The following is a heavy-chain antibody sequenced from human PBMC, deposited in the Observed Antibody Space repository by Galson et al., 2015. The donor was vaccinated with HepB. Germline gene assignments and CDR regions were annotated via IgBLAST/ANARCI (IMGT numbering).Heavy chain of an antibody. CDR2: ISARSTYI. CDR1: GFTFSGFS. J-gene: IGHJ4*02. CDR3: ARGLTGDYVFDY. D-gene: IGHD4-17*01. V-gene: IGHV3-21*06. Sequence: SLRLSCAASGFTFSGFSMNWVRQAPGKELEWVSFISARSTYIYYAQSVKGRFTISRDNATSSVFLEMNNLRVDDTAVYYCARGLTGDYVFDYWGQGTVVTVSS.